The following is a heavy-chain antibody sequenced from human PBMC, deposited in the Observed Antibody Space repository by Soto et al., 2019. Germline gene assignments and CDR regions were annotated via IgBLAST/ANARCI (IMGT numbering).Heavy chain of an antibody. Sequence: SQTLSLTCAISGDSVSSNSAAWNWIRQSPSRGLEWLGRTYYRSKWYNDYAVSVKSRITINPDTSKNQFSLQLNSVTPEDTAVYYCARQYYDFWSGYYTWFDYWGQGTLVTVS. J-gene: IGHJ4*02. CDR3: ARQYYDFWSGYYTWFDY. V-gene: IGHV6-1*01. CDR1: GDSVSSNSAA. CDR2: TYYRSKWYN. D-gene: IGHD3-3*01.